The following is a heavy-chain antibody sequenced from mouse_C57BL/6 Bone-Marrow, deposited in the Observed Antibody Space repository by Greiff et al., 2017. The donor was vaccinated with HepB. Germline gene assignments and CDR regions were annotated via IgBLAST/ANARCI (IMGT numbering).Heavy chain of an antibody. CDR1: GYSITSGYD. J-gene: IGHJ1*03. CDR3: ARAHYYGSRDWYFDV. D-gene: IGHD1-1*01. CDR2: ISYSGST. Sequence: DVQLVESGPGMVKPSQSLSLTCTVTGYSITSGYDWHWIRHFPGNKLEWMGYISYSGSTNYNPSLKSRISITHDTSKNHFFLKLNSVTTEDTATYYCARAHYYGSRDWYFDVWGTGTTVTVSS. V-gene: IGHV3-1*01.